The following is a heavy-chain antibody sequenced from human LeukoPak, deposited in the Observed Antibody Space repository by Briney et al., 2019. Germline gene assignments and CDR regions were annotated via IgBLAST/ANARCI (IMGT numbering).Heavy chain of an antibody. D-gene: IGHD3-22*01. Sequence: PGRSLRLSCAASGFTFTAYLIHWVRQAPGKGLEWVAVMSSDGNAMFNADSVKGRFTISRDNSKNTLYLQMNSLRAEDTAVYYCVRESEYYFDHSASFDYWGQGTLVTVSS. CDR3: VRESEYYFDHSASFDY. CDR1: GFTFTAYL. CDR2: MSSDGNAM. V-gene: IGHV3-30-3*01. J-gene: IGHJ4*02.